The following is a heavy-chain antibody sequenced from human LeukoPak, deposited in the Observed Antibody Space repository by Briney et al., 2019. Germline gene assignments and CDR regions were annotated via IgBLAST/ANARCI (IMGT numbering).Heavy chain of an antibody. CDR3: ARVLYSSPSRSVYYYMDV. Sequence: SETLSLTCTVSGGSISSGSYYWSWIRQPAGKGLEWIGRIYTSGSTNYNPSLKSRVTISVDTSKNQFSLKLSSVTAADTAVYYCARVLYSSPSRSVYYYMDVWGKGTTVTVSS. D-gene: IGHD6-6*01. CDR2: IYTSGST. CDR1: GGSISSGSYY. V-gene: IGHV4-61*02. J-gene: IGHJ6*03.